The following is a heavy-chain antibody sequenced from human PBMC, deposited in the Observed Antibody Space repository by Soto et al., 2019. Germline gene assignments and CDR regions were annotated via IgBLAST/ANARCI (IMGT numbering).Heavy chain of an antibody. CDR2: INQDGTSA. Sequence: VQLVESGGGLVQPGGSLRLSCAASGFDFNIYWMHWARQVPGKGLVWLSRINQDGTSAGYADSVRGRFTISRDNAKKTVYLQMNSLRVEDTAVYYCVEEGGAGTGYWGQGTLVTVSS. CDR3: VEEGGAGTGY. V-gene: IGHV3-74*01. J-gene: IGHJ4*02. D-gene: IGHD1-1*01. CDR1: GFDFNIYW.